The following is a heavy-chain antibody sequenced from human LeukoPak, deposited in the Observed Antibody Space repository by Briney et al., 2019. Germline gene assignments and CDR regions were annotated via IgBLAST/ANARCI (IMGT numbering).Heavy chain of an antibody. D-gene: IGHD3-10*01. Sequence: ASVKVSCKASGGTFSSYVISWVRQAPGQGLEWMGRIIPILGIANYAQKFQGRVTITADKSTSTAYMELSSLRSEDTAVYYCARVRSFGPLLWLGESDYYYYGMDVWGQGTTVTVSS. V-gene: IGHV1-69*04. J-gene: IGHJ6*02. CDR1: GGTFSSYV. CDR3: ARVRSFGPLLWLGESDYYYYGMDV. CDR2: IIPILGIA.